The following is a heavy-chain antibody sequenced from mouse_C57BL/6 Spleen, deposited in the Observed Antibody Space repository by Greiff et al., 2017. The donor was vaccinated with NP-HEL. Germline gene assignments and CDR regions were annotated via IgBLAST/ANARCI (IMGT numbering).Heavy chain of an antibody. D-gene: IGHD2-5*01. CDR1: GYAFSSSW. V-gene: IGHV1-82*01. CDR3: ARGDYSNYLDY. Sequence: QVQLQHSGPELVKPGASVKISCKASGYAFSSSWMNWVKQRPGKGLEWIGRIYPGDGDTNYNGKFKGKATLTADKSSSTAYMQLSSLTSEDSAVYFCARGDYSNYLDYWGQGTTLTVSS. J-gene: IGHJ2*01. CDR2: IYPGDGDT.